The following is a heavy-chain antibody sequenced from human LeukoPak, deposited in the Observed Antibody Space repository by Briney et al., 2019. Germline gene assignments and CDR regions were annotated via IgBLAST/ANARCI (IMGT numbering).Heavy chain of an antibody. CDR3: ARDTGYFDIVLDY. Sequence: ASEGVSCKAVGYTFSGNYMHWVRQAPGQGLEWMGWINPNSGDTNYAQKLQGSVTMTRDTSISTAYMEVSRLRSDDTAVYYCARDTGYFDIVLDYWGQGTLLTVST. V-gene: IGHV1-2*02. CDR2: INPNSGDT. D-gene: IGHD3-9*01. J-gene: IGHJ4*02. CDR1: GYTFSGNY.